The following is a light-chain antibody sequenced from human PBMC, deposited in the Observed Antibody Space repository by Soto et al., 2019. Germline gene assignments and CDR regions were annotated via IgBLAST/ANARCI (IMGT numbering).Light chain of an antibody. J-gene: IGKJ2*01. CDR2: KAS. CDR3: QQYDSYSFT. CDR1: QSIGTW. Sequence: DVQMTQSPSTLSASVGDRVTITCRASQSIGTWLAWYQQKPGKAPNLLIYKASSLESGVPSRFSGSGSGTEFTLTSSSLQPDDYATDYCQQYDSYSFTFGQGTKLEIK. V-gene: IGKV1-5*03.